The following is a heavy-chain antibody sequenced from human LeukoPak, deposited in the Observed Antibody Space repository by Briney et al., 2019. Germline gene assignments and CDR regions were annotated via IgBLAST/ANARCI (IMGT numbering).Heavy chain of an antibody. Sequence: SETLSLTCSVSGNSISSGHYWGWIRQTPGKGLEWIGSIYLSGTTYYNPSLKSRVTISVDTSKNQFSLKLSSVTAADTAVYFCARIFILSGFSSYFDHGGQGTLVSVSS. D-gene: IGHD3-9*01. CDR2: IYLSGTT. V-gene: IGHV4-38-2*02. J-gene: IGHJ4*02. CDR1: GNSISSGHY. CDR3: ARIFILSGFSSYFDH.